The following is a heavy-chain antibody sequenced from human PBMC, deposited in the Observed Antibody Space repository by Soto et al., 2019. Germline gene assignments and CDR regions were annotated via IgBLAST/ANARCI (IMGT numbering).Heavy chain of an antibody. V-gene: IGHV3-30-3*01. Sequence: QVQLVESGGGVVQPGRSLRLSCAASGFTFSNYAMHWVRQAPGKGLEWVAVISYDGSNKYYADSVKGRFTISRDNSKNTLYLQRNSLRAEDTAVYHCARGAHYIYGWGPHYFDYWGQGTLVTVSS. CDR2: ISYDGSNK. J-gene: IGHJ4*02. CDR3: ARGAHYIYGWGPHYFDY. CDR1: GFTFSNYA. D-gene: IGHD5-18*01.